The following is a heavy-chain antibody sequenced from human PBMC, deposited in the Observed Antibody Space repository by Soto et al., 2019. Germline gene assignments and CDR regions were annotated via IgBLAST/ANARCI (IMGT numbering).Heavy chain of an antibody. CDR2: IWYDGSNK. D-gene: IGHD6-13*01. Sequence: LRLSCAASGFTFSSYGMHWVRQAPGKGLEWVAVIWYDGSNKYYADSVKGRFTISRDNSKNTLYLQMNSLRAEDTAVYYCASAGHYYYYGMDVWGQGTTVTVSS. CDR3: ASAGHYYYYGMDV. V-gene: IGHV3-33*01. CDR1: GFTFSSYG. J-gene: IGHJ6*02.